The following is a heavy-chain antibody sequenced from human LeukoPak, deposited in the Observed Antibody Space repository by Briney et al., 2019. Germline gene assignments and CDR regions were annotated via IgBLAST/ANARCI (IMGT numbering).Heavy chain of an antibody. V-gene: IGHV1-8*02. CDR3: ARGTDYYYTLSFDI. J-gene: IGHJ3*02. Sequence: ASVKVSCKASGYTFTSYDINWVRQATGQGLEWMGWMNPNSGNTGYAQKFQGRVTMTRDMSTSTVYMELSSLRSEDTAVYYCARGTDYYYTLSFDIWGQGTMVTVSS. CDR2: MNPNSGNT. D-gene: IGHD3-10*01. CDR1: GYTFTSYD.